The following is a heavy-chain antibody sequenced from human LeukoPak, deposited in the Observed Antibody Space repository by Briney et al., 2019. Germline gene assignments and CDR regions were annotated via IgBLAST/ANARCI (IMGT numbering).Heavy chain of an antibody. V-gene: IGHV1-69*05. Sequence: ASVKVSCKASGGTFSSYAISWVRQAPGQGLEWMGGIIPIFGTANYAQKFQGRVTITTDESTSTAYTELSSLRSEDTAVYYCAASREAAAGGNDYWGQGTLVTVSS. CDR1: GGTFSSYA. CDR2: IIPIFGTA. CDR3: AASREAAAGGNDY. J-gene: IGHJ4*02. D-gene: IGHD6-13*01.